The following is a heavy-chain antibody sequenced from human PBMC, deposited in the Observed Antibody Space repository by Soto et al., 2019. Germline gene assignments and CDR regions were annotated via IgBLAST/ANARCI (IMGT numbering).Heavy chain of an antibody. J-gene: IGHJ5*02. CDR2: ISAKNGNT. Sequence: ASLKVSCKTPGYIFSSYGISWVRQAPGQGLEWVGWISAKNGNTNYAQKLQGRVTMTTDTSTTTAYMELRSLESDATAVYYCASPLQGAIIPWGQGTLVPVSP. CDR3: ASPLQGAIIP. D-gene: IGHD3-16*01. V-gene: IGHV1-18*01. CDR1: GYIFSSYG.